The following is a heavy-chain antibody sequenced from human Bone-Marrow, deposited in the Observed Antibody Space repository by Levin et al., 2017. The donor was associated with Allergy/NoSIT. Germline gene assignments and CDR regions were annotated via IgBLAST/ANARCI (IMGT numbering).Heavy chain of an antibody. V-gene: IGHV4-34*01. J-gene: IGHJ4*02. CDR1: GGSFRDSY. Sequence: SQTLSLTCAVSGGSFRDSYWSWLRQPPGRGLEWIGEINHGGGTNYNPSLKSRVTISVDTSKNQFSLILTSVTAADTAVYYCARSVAGLDNWGQGTLVTVSS. D-gene: IGHD6-19*01. CDR3: ARSVAGLDN. CDR2: INHGGGT.